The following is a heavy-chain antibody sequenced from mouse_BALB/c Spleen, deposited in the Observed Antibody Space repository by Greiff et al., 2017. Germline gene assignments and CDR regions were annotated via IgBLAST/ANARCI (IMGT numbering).Heavy chain of an antibody. CDR3: SRRGRTGDYALDD. J-gene: IGHJ4*01. Sequence: QVQLQQSGAELVRPGASVTLSCKASGYTFTDYEMHWVKQTPVHGLEWIGAINPETGGTAYNQKFKGKATLTADKSSSTASMELRSLTSEDSAVYYCSRRGRTGDYALDDWGQGTSVTVSA. CDR2: INPETGGT. V-gene: IGHV1-15*01. D-gene: IGHD1-1*01. CDR1: GYTFTDYE.